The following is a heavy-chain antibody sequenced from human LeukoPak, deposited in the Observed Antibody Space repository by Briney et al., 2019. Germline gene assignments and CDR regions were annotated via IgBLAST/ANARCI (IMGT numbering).Heavy chain of an antibody. CDR2: IYHNGGT. CDR1: GGSISGYY. CDR3: ARAYYYGSGTFDI. V-gene: IGHV4-59*01. J-gene: IGHJ3*02. D-gene: IGHD3-10*01. Sequence: PSETLSLTCTVSGGSISGYYWSWIRQPPGKGLEWIGYIYHNGGTNYNPSLQSRLTISVDTSKNQFSLKLSSVTAADTAVYYCARAYYYGSGTFDIWGRGTLVTVSS.